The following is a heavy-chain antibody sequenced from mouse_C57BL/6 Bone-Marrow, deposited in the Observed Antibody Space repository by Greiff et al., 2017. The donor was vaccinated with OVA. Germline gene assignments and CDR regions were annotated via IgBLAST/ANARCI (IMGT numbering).Heavy chain of an antibody. Sequence: VQLQQSGAELARPGASVKLSCKASGYTFTSYGISWVKQRTGQGLEWIGEIYPRSGNTYYNEKFKGKATLTADKSSSTAYMELRSLTSEDSAVYFCARNYGSSYDWYFDVWGTGTTVTVSS. J-gene: IGHJ1*03. CDR2: IYPRSGNT. D-gene: IGHD1-1*01. CDR3: ARNYGSSYDWYFDV. V-gene: IGHV1-81*01. CDR1: GYTFTSYG.